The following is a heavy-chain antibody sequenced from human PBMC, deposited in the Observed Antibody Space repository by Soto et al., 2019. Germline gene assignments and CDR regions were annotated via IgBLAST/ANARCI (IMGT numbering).Heavy chain of an antibody. CDR1: GFTFSSYA. CDR2: ISGSGGST. Sequence: GGSLRLSCAASGFTFSSYAMSWVRQAPGKGLEWVSAISGSGGSTYYADSVKGRFTISRDNSKNTLYLQMNSLRAEDTAVYYCAKVKVWYSSGRMETNWFDPWGQGTLVTVSS. J-gene: IGHJ5*02. CDR3: AKVKVWYSSGRMETNWFDP. D-gene: IGHD6-19*01. V-gene: IGHV3-23*01.